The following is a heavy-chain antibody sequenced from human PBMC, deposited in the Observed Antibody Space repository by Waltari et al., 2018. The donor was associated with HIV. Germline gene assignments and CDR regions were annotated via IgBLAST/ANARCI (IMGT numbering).Heavy chain of an antibody. Sequence: QVLLVESGPGTIKTSETLSLTCAVSGGSITTYNWWSWVLQSPGKGLEWIGETCHSGSTNYNPSLRSRVTISIDRSKNQFSLKLTSVTAADTAIYYCARAVSGGYGTSWFDPWGQGTLVTVSS. J-gene: IGHJ5*02. CDR2: TCHSGST. CDR3: ARAVSGGYGTSWFDP. D-gene: IGHD5-12*01. V-gene: IGHV4-4*02. CDR1: GGSITTYNW.